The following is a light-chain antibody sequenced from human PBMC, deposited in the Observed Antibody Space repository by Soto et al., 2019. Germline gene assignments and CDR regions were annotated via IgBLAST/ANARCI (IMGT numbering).Light chain of an antibody. V-gene: IGLV2-14*01. CDR2: DVG. Sequence: QSALTQPASVSGSPGQSITIFCTGTSSDIGTYNFVSWYQVHPGRAPKLIIHDVGDRPSGVSNRFSGSKSGNTASLTISGLQPEDEADYYCSSYRSTTTVFGTGTKLTVL. J-gene: IGLJ1*01. CDR3: SSYRSTTTV. CDR1: SSDIGTYNF.